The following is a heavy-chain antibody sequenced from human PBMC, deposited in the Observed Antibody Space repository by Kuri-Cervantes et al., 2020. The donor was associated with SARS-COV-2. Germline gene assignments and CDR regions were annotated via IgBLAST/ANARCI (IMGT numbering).Heavy chain of an antibody. CDR3: ARDPPPRIAAAGLHYYYYGMDV. D-gene: IGHD6-13*01. V-gene: IGHV1-46*01. J-gene: IGHJ6*02. CDR1: GYTFTSYD. CDR2: INPSGGST. Sequence: ASVKVSCKASGYTFTSYDINWVRQATGQGLEWMGIINPSGGSTSYAQKFQGRVTMTRDTSTSTVYMELSSLRSEDTAVYYCARDPPPRIAAAGLHYYYYGMDVWGQGTTVTVSS.